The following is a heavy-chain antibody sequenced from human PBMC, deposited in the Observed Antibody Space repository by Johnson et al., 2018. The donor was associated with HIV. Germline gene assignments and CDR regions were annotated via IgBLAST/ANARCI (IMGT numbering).Heavy chain of an antibody. CDR1: GFTFDDYG. Sequence: VQLVESGGGVVRPGGSLRLSCAASGFTFDDYGMSWVRQAPGKGLEWVSAIKWQGGSTDYADSVKGRFTISRDNAKKSLYLQMNSLRAEDTALYYCARVNSAAAFDIWGQGTMVTVSS. CDR3: ARVNSAAAFDI. CDR2: IKWQGGST. V-gene: IGHV3-20*04. D-gene: IGHD1-1*01. J-gene: IGHJ3*02.